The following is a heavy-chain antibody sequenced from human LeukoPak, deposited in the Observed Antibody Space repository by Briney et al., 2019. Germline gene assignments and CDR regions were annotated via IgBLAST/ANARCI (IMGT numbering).Heavy chain of an antibody. J-gene: IGHJ4*02. V-gene: IGHV4-59*01. CDR3: ARGLYTYYYGSGSFDY. CDR1: GGSISSYY. CDR2: IYYSGST. D-gene: IGHD3-10*01. Sequence: SETLSLTCTVSGGSISSYYWSWIRQPPGKGLEWVGYIYYSGSTNYNPSLKSRVTISVDTSKNQFSLKLSSVTAADTAVYYCARGLYTYYYGSGSFDYWGQGTLVTVSS.